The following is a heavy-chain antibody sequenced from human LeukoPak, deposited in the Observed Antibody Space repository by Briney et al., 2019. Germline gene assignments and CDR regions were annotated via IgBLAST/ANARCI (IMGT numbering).Heavy chain of an antibody. D-gene: IGHD3-10*01. J-gene: IGHJ5*02. CDR2: IYYSGST. V-gene: IGHV4-39*01. CDR3: ARRRTYYYGSGSHENWFDP. Sequence: SETLSLTCTVSGGSISSSSYYWGWIRQPPGKGLEWIGNIYYSGSTYYNPSLKSRVTISVDASKNQFSLKLSSVTAADTAVYYCARRRTYYYGSGSHENWFDPWGQGTLVTVSS. CDR1: GGSISSSSYY.